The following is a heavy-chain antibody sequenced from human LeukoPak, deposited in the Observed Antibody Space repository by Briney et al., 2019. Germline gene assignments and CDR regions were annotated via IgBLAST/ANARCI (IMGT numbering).Heavy chain of an antibody. CDR1: GFTFSSYS. CDR2: ITNSGSST. CDR3: AKGRDGYNADFDY. V-gene: IGHV3-23*01. Sequence: PGGSLRLSCAASGFTFSSYSMNWVRQAPGKGLEWVSAITNSGSSTDYADSVKGRFTISRDNSKNTLYLQMNSLRAEDTAVYYCAKGRDGYNADFDYWGQGTLVTVSS. J-gene: IGHJ4*02. D-gene: IGHD5-12*01.